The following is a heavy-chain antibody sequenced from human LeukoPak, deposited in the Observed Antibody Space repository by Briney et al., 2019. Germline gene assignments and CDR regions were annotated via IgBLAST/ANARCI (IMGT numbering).Heavy chain of an antibody. J-gene: IGHJ4*02. V-gene: IGHV3-48*01. CDR1: GFTFGSHA. Sequence: PGGSLRLSCEASGFTFGSHAMYWVRQAPGKGLEWISYIGISSGNTKYADSVKGRFTISGDKAKNSVYLQMNSLRVEDTAVYYCARDTKYAFDNWGQGTLVTVSS. CDR2: IGISSGNT. CDR3: ARDTKYAFDN. D-gene: IGHD2-2*01.